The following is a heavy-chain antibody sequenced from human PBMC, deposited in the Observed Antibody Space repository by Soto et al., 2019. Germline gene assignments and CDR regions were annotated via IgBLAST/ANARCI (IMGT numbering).Heavy chain of an antibody. CDR3: ARDGGPAYCNCPGCSGEHLDY. D-gene: IGHD2-2*01. Sequence: GALRLWCAASGFTFRKYGIHVGRQAPGKGLEWVSYIGLGSSTKYYADSVESRFTISRDNAKNSLYLQMNSLRAEDTAVYYCARDGGPAYCNCPGCSGEHLDYWAQRTQVIGSS. V-gene: IGHV3-48*01. CDR2: IGLGSSTK. J-gene: IGHJ4*02. CDR1: GFTFRKYG.